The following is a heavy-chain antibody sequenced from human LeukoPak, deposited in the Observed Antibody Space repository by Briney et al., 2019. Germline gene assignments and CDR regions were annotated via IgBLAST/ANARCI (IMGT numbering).Heavy chain of an antibody. V-gene: IGHV4-59*01. Sequence: SETLSLTCTVSGGSISRYYWSWIRQPPEKGLEWIGYIYYSGNTNYNPSLKSRVTISVDTSKNQFSLKLSSVTAADTAVYYCARAGGYSGYDPIDYWGQGTLVTVSS. CDR2: IYYSGNT. J-gene: IGHJ4*02. CDR1: GGSISRYY. CDR3: ARAGGYSGYDPIDY. D-gene: IGHD5-12*01.